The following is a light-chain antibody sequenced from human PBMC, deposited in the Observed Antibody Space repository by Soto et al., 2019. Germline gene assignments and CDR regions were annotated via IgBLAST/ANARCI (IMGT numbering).Light chain of an antibody. Sequence: DIQSTQSPSTLSSSIGHRVTITCRASQNIKMWLAWYQQKPGKAPKLLIYDAYSLERGVPSRFSGSGSGTEFTLSISRLRPDDFATYFRQQYSTSPWPFGQGTQVDIK. V-gene: IGKV1-5*01. CDR3: QQYSTSPWP. CDR2: DAY. J-gene: IGKJ1*01. CDR1: QNIKMW.